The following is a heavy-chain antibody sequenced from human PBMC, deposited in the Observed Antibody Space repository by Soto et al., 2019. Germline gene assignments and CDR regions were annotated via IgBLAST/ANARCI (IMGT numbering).Heavy chain of an antibody. CDR1: GGTFSSNA. CDR2: IIPIFGTA. J-gene: IGHJ3*02. Sequence: SVKVSCKASGGTFSSNAISWVRQAPGQGLEWMGGIIPIFGTANYAQKFQGRVTITADESTSTAYMELSSLRSEDTAVYYCARATLIAARPIGEAFDIWGQGTMVTVSS. V-gene: IGHV1-69*13. D-gene: IGHD6-6*01. CDR3: ARATLIAARPIGEAFDI.